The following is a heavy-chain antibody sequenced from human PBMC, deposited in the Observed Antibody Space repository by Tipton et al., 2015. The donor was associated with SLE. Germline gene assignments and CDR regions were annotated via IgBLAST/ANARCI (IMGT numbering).Heavy chain of an antibody. CDR1: GGSISNYS. J-gene: IGHJ5*01. Sequence: TLSLTCTVSGGSISNYSWSWIRQPPGKGLEWIGSIYHSGNTYSNPSLKSRVTISVDTSKNQFSLKMSSVTATDTAVYYCARVERWVQNRGVDSWGQGTLVTVSS. CDR3: ARVERWVQNRGVDS. CDR2: IYHSGNT. D-gene: IGHD5-24*01. V-gene: IGHV4-4*08.